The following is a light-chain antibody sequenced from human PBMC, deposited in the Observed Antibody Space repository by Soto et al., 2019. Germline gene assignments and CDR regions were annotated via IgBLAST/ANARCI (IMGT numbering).Light chain of an antibody. Sequence: SALTQPASASGSTGPRGCDTCSGNSSNICGSNYAYWYKQPPRTSPKLLMHSTRLRPSTHPARISASKSGTSASLAISRLRSEDDVVYSCASWDDRLGAVIFGGGTKVTAL. CDR3: ASWDDRLGAVI. CDR2: STR. J-gene: IGLJ2*01. V-gene: IGLV1-47*02. CDR1: SSNICGSNY.